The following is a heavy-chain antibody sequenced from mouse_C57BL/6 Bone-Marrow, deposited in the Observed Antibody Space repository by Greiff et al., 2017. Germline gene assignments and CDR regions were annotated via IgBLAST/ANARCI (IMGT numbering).Heavy chain of an antibody. V-gene: IGHV3-3*01. CDR3: ARMGPYYYYAMDY. CDR2: TFNSGIT. Sequence: EVHLVESGPSLVRPSQTLSLTCTVTGFSINSDCYWIWIRQFPGNKLEYIGYTFNSGITYYNPSLESRTYITRDTSKNQFSLKLSSVTTEDTATYYCARMGPYYYYAMDYWGQGTSVTVSS. D-gene: IGHD2-10*01. J-gene: IGHJ4*01. CDR1: GFSINSDCY.